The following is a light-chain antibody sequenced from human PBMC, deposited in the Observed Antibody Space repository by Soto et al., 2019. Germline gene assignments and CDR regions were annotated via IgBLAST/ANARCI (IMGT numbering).Light chain of an antibody. CDR2: GAS. CDR1: QSVSSY. V-gene: IGKV3-20*01. J-gene: IGKJ5*01. Sequence: SVLTQSRSTLSLSPGSRSTLSCRASQSVSSYLAWYQQKPGQAPRIIIYGASSRATGIPDRFSGSGYGTDFNLTISRLEPEDFAVYYCQQHGTSPITFGQGTRLEIK. CDR3: QQHGTSPIT.